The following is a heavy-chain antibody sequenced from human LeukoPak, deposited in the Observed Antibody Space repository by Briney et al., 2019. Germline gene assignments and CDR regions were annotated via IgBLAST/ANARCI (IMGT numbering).Heavy chain of an antibody. V-gene: IGHV3-74*01. Sequence: TGGSLRLSCAASGFTFSSYWMHWVRQAPGKGLVWVSRINGDGSSTTYADAVKGRFTISRDNAKNTLYLQMSSLRAEDTAVYYCAANYGLGEDYWGQGTLVTVSS. D-gene: IGHD1-7*01. CDR1: GFTFSSYW. CDR3: AANYGLGEDY. J-gene: IGHJ4*02. CDR2: INGDGSST.